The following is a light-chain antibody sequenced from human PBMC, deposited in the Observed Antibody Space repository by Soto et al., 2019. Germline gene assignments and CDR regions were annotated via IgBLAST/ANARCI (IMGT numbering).Light chain of an antibody. V-gene: IGLV2-14*01. CDR3: SSYTSSSTPYV. J-gene: IGLJ1*01. Sequence: SVLIQPASVSGSPGQSITISCTGTSSDVGGYNYVSWYQQHPGKAPKLKIYEVSNRPSGVSNRFSGSKSGNTASLTISGLQAEDEADYYCSSYTSSSTPYVFGTGTKVTVL. CDR2: EVS. CDR1: SSDVGGYNY.